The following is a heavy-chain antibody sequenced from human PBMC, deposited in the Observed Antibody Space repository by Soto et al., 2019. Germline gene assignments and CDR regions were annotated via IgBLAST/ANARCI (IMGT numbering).Heavy chain of an antibody. CDR1: GFTFSSNW. Sequence: EVQLVESGGGLVQPGGSLRLSCAASGFTFSSNWMHWVRQGPGKGLVWVSRIDNDGSSRDYADSVKGRFTISRDNAKTTLYLEMSSLRAEESAVYYCATGSGWYSPDYWGQGTLVTVSS. CDR3: ATGSGWYSPDY. V-gene: IGHV3-74*01. D-gene: IGHD6-19*01. CDR2: IDNDGSSR. J-gene: IGHJ4*02.